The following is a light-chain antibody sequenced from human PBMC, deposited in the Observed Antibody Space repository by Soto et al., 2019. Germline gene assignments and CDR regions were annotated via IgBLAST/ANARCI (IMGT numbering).Light chain of an antibody. V-gene: IGKV1-5*01. J-gene: IGKJ1*01. Sequence: DIQMTQSPSTLSASVGDRVTVTCRASHSINGWLAWYQQKPGKAPKLLIYDASSLHSGVPSRFTGSGFGTEFTLTISSLQPEDLATYYCKQNHRYSRTFGQGTKVDIK. CDR2: DAS. CDR1: HSINGW. CDR3: KQNHRYSRT.